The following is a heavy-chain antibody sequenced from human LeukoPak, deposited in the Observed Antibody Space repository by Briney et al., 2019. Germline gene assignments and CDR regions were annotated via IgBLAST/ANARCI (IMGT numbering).Heavy chain of an antibody. D-gene: IGHD5-18*01. J-gene: IGHJ6*02. CDR2: ISSSGSTI. CDR3: ARDEGRRGYSYGYQGIGYGMDV. CDR1: GFTFSDYY. Sequence: PGGSLRLSCAASGFTFSDYYMSWIRQAPGKGLEWVSYISSSGSTIYYADSVKGRFTISRDNAKNSLYLQMNSLRAEDTAVYYCARDEGRRGYSYGYQGIGYGMDVWGQGTTVTVSS. V-gene: IGHV3-11*01.